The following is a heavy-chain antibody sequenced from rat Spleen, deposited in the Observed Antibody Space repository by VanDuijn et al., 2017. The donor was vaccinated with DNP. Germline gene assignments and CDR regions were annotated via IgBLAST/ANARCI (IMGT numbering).Heavy chain of an antibody. CDR2: ISYSGNT. J-gene: IGHJ1*01. Sequence: EVQLQASGPGLVKPSQSLSLTCSVTGYSITSNYWAWIRKFPGNKMEWMGYISYSGNTNYNPSLKSRISITRDTSKNQFFLQLNSVSPEDTATYYCARWRDWFFDFWGPGTVVTVSS. D-gene: IGHD1-11*01. CDR3: ARWRDWFFDF. V-gene: IGHV3-1*01. CDR1: GYSITSNY.